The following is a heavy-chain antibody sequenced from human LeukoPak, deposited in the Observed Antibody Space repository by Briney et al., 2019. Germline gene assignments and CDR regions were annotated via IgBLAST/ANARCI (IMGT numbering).Heavy chain of an antibody. V-gene: IGHV3-23*01. J-gene: IGHJ4*02. CDR3: ARDYADYVGYFFFDY. CDR2: ISGGGETT. D-gene: IGHD4-17*01. Sequence: GGSLRLSCAASGFTFSSYAMSWVRQAPGKGLEWVSSISGGGETTYYADSAKGRFTIPRDNSQNTLYLQMNSLTAEDTAVYYCARDYADYVGYFFFDYWGQGTLVTVSS. CDR1: GFTFSSYA.